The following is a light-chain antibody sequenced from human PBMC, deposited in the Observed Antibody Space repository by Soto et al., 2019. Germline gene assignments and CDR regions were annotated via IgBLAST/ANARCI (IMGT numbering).Light chain of an antibody. V-gene: IGKV1-39*01. J-gene: IGKJ1*01. Sequence: DIQMTQSPSSLSASVGDRVTITCRASQSISSYLNWYQQKPGKAPKLLIYAASSLQSGVPSRFSGSGSGTDFTLTISSLQPEDFAVFYCQQYVYTPWTFGQGTKVDIK. CDR2: AAS. CDR1: QSISSY. CDR3: QQYVYTPWT.